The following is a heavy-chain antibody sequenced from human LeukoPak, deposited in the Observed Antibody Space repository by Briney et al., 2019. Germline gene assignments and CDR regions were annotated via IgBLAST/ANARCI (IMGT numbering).Heavy chain of an antibody. CDR1: GGSISSYY. Sequence: SETLSLTCTVSGGSISSYYWSWIRQPPGKGLEWIGFIYYTGSTNYNPSLKSRVTISVDTSKNQFSLQLNSVTPEDMAVYYCARELQLGYYYYYMDVWGKGTTVTISS. J-gene: IGHJ6*03. CDR3: ARELQLGYYYYYMDV. V-gene: IGHV4-59*12. D-gene: IGHD6-13*01. CDR2: IYYTGST.